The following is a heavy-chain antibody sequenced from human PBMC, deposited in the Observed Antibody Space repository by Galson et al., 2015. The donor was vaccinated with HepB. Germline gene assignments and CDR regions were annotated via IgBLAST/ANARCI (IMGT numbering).Heavy chain of an antibody. CDR2: ISGSGGST. CDR3: ARDRQVTMVSKIFDY. D-gene: IGHD4/OR15-4a*01. V-gene: IGHV3-23*01. Sequence: SLRLSCATSGFTFSSYGMYWVRQAPGKGLEWVSGISGSGGSTYYVDSVKGRFTISRDNSKNTLYLQMNSLRAEDTAVYYCARDRQVTMVSKIFDYWGQGTLVTVSP. CDR1: GFTFSSYG. J-gene: IGHJ4*02.